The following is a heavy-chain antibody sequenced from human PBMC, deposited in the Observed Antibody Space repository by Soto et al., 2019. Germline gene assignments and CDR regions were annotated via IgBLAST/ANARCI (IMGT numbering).Heavy chain of an antibody. Sequence: EVQLLESGGGLVQPGGSLRLSCAASGFTFSSYAMSWVRQAPGTGMEWVSAISGSGGSTYYADSVKGRFTISRDNSKNALSLQMNSLRAEDTAVYYCAKDRGNYYGSGNWFDPWGQGTLVTVSS. CDR3: AKDRGNYYGSGNWFDP. CDR2: ISGSGGST. D-gene: IGHD3-10*01. V-gene: IGHV3-23*01. J-gene: IGHJ5*02. CDR1: GFTFSSYA.